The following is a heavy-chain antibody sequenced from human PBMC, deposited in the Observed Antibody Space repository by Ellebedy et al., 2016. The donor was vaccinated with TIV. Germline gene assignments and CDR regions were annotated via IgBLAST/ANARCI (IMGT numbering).Heavy chain of an antibody. D-gene: IGHD3-22*01. CDR1: GGSISSYY. CDR3: ARSPLYYYDSSGYFYFDY. V-gene: IGHV4-59*08. CDR2: IYYSGST. Sequence: MPSETLSLTCTVSGGSISSYYWSRIRQPPGKGLEWIGYIYYSGSTNYNPSLKSRVTISVDTSKNQFSLKLSSVTAADTAVYYCARSPLYYYDSSGYFYFDYWGQGTLVTVSS. J-gene: IGHJ4*02.